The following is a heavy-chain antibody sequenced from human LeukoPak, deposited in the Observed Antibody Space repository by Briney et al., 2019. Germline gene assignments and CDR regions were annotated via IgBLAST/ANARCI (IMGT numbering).Heavy chain of an antibody. J-gene: IGHJ4*02. CDR1: GGTFSSYA. V-gene: IGHV1-69*05. CDR3: CAVVATIDTLYYFDY. D-gene: IGHD5-12*01. Sequence: SVKVSCKASGGTFSSYAISWVRQAPGQGLEWMGRIIPIFGTANYAQKFQGRVTITTDESTSTAYMELSSLRSEDTAVYYCCAVVATIDTLYYFDYWGPGTLVTVSS. CDR2: IIPIFGTA.